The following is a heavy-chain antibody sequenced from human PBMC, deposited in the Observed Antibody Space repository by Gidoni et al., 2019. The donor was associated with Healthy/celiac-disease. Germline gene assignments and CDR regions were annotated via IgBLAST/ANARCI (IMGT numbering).Heavy chain of an antibody. D-gene: IGHD5-12*01. CDR2: IYTSGST. CDR1: GGSISSGSYY. V-gene: IGHV4-61*02. CDR3: ARDFDLRGDAFDI. Sequence: QVQLQESGPGLEKPSQTLSLTCTVSGGSISSGSYYWSWIRQPAGKGLEWIGRIYTSGSTNYNPSLKSRVTISVDTSKNQFSLKLSSVTAADTAVYYCARDFDLRGDAFDIWGQGTMVTVS. J-gene: IGHJ3*02.